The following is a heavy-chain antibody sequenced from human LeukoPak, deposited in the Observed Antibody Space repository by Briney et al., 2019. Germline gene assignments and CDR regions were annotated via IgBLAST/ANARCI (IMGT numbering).Heavy chain of an antibody. CDR2: ISGSGNNK. J-gene: IGHJ4*02. V-gene: IGHV3-11*04. CDR3: ATSQSSVAGIVGD. D-gene: IGHD6-19*01. Sequence: PGGSLRLSCAVSGFTFSDYFMTWTRQAPGKGLEWVSYISGSGNNKYYADSVRGRFTISRDNTKNSLYLQMNSLRVEDTAVYYCATSQSSVAGIVGDWGQGTLVTVSS. CDR1: GFTFSDYF.